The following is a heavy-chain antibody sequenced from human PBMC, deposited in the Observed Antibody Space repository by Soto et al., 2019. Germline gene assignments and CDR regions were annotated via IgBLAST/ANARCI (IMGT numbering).Heavy chain of an antibody. J-gene: IGHJ6*02. CDR2: ISAYNGNT. CDR3: AREPGGCGGDRYSGYYYYYGMDV. V-gene: IGHV1-18*04. CDR1: GYTFTSYG. D-gene: IGHD2-21*02. Sequence: ASLKVSCKASGYTFTSYGISWVRQAPGQGLEWMGWISAYNGNTNYAQKLQGRVTMTTDTSTSTAYMELRSLRSDDTAVYYCAREPGGCGGDRYSGYYYYYGMDVWGQGTTVTVSS.